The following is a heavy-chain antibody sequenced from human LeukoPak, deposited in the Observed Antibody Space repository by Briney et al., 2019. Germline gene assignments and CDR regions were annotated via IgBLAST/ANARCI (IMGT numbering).Heavy chain of an antibody. Sequence: SETLSLTCTVSGGSISTYYWSWIRQPPGKGLEWIGYIYSSGSTNYNPSLKSRVSISVHTSKNQFSLQLNSVTPEDTAVYYCAREATVFHYYYYGMDVWGQGTTVTVSS. J-gene: IGHJ6*02. D-gene: IGHD4-17*01. CDR2: IYSSGST. CDR1: GGSISTYY. V-gene: IGHV4-59*12. CDR3: AREATVFHYYYYGMDV.